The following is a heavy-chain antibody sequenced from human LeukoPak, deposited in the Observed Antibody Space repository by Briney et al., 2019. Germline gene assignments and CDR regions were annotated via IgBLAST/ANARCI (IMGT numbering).Heavy chain of an antibody. D-gene: IGHD3-10*01. V-gene: IGHV4-39*01. Sequence: KPSETLSLTCTVSGVSISSTSYCWGWIRQPPGKGPEWIGSIYYSGRSYYNPSLKSRVTISVDTPKSQFSLKLSSVTAADTAVYYCAQSLGASIWFGNWFDPWGQGTLVTVSS. CDR3: AQSLGASIWFGNWFDP. J-gene: IGHJ5*02. CDR2: IYYSGRS. CDR1: GVSISSTSYC.